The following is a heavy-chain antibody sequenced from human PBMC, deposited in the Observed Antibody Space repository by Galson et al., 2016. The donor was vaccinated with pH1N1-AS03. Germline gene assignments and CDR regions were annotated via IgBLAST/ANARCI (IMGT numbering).Heavy chain of an antibody. J-gene: IGHJ3*02. V-gene: IGHV5-51*01. CDR1: GYDFINYW. D-gene: IGHD2-15*01. Sequence: QSGAEVKKPGESLKISCKASGYDFINYWIGWVRQMPGRGLEWMGVIDPRDSDTRYSPSFQGQVTISADKSITTAHLQWDSLKASDTGMYFCARHRQSETYSEAFGIFGQGTMVAVSS. CDR2: IDPRDSDT. CDR3: ARHRQSETYSEAFGI.